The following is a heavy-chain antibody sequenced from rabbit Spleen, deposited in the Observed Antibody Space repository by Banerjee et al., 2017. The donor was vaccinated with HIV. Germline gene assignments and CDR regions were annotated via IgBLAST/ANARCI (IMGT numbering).Heavy chain of an antibody. Sequence: QSLEESGGDLVKPGASLTLTCTASGFSFSSSDYMCWVRQAPGKGLEWISCIAGGSSDFTYSATWAKGRFTCSKTSSTTVTLQMTSLTVADTATYFCARDTGSSFSSYGMDLGGPGTLVTVS. CDR3: ARDTGSSFSSYGMDL. V-gene: IGHV1S40*01. CDR1: GFSFSSSDY. CDR2: IAGGSSDFT. D-gene: IGHD8-1*01. J-gene: IGHJ6*01.